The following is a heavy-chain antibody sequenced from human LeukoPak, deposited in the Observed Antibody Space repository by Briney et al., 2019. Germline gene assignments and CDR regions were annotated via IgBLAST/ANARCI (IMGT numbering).Heavy chain of an antibody. V-gene: IGHV3-7*01. CDR2: IKQDGSEQ. CDR1: GFTFSSSW. CDR3: ARVGPSYYYYYMDA. Sequence: PGGSLRLSCSASGFTFSSSWMTWVRQAPGKGLEWVANIKQDGSEQYTADSLKGRFTISRDNDKKLVFLQMNSLRVDDTAVYYRARVGPSYYYYYMDAWGNGTTVIVSS. J-gene: IGHJ6*03.